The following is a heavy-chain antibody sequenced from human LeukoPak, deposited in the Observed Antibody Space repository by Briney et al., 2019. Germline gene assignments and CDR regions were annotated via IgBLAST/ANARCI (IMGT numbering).Heavy chain of an antibody. Sequence: SETLSLTCTVSSGSISTSNYYWGWVRQPPGKALEWIGNIFYSGSTYYSPSLKSRVTISVDTSKNQFSLKLSSVTAADTAVYYCARHHVDMFGDLLYFDYWGQGTLVTVSS. CDR3: ARHHVDMFGDLLYFDY. CDR1: SGSISTSNYY. J-gene: IGHJ4*02. D-gene: IGHD3-10*02. CDR2: IFYSGST. V-gene: IGHV4-39*01.